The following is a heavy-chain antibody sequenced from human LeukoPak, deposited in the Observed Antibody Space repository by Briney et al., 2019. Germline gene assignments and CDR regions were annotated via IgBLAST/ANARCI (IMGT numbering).Heavy chain of an antibody. V-gene: IGHV4-34*01. CDR3: ARTGIAAAGDDAFDI. CDR1: GGSFSGYY. CDR2: INHSGST. Sequence: SETLSLTCAVYGGSFSGYYWSWIRQPPGKGLEWIGEINHSGSTNYNPSLKSRVTISVDTTKNQFSLKLSSVTAADTAVYYCARTGIAAAGDDAFDIWGQGTMVTVSS. D-gene: IGHD6-13*01. J-gene: IGHJ3*02.